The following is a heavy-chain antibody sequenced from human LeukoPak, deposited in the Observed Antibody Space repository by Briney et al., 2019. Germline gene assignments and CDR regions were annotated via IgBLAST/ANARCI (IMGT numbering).Heavy chain of an antibody. Sequence: SVKVSCRASGGTFSNYAFTWVRQAPGQGLEWMGRIIPMLGVANNAQKFQDRVTITADKSTTTAYMELSSLRSEDTAVYYCARGRGGFRASEYYYYMDVWGEGTPVTVSS. CDR2: IIPMLGVA. CDR3: ARGRGGFRASEYYYYMDV. CDR1: GGTFSNYA. V-gene: IGHV1-69*04. J-gene: IGHJ6*03. D-gene: IGHD3-10*01.